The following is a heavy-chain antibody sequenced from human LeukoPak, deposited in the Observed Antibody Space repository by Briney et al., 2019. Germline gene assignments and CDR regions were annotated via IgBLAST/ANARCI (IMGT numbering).Heavy chain of an antibody. D-gene: IGHD5-24*01. J-gene: IGHJ4*02. CDR2: INPTGGTT. CDR1: GYTFTTYY. V-gene: IGHV1-46*01. Sequence: VSVKVSCKASGYTFTTYYLHWVRQAPGQGLEWMGMINPTGGTTNYAEKFQDRLTLTRDTSTSTVYMELSSLRSGDTAVYYCARDPTRSRWLPDYSFDYWGRGTLVTVSS. CDR3: ARDPTRSRWLPDYSFDY.